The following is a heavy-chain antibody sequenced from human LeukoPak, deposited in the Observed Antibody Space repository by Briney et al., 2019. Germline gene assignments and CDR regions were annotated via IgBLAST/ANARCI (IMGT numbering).Heavy chain of an antibody. J-gene: IGHJ4*02. CDR2: INPNSGGT. Sequence: GASVKVSCKASGYTFTGYYMHWVRQAPGQGLEWMGWINPNSGGTNYAQKFQGRVTLTRDTSITTAYMELNRLTSDDTAVYYCSRDYSSNRYGTRDWGQGTQVTVSS. CDR3: SRDYSSNRYGTRD. V-gene: IGHV1-2*02. D-gene: IGHD6-13*01. CDR1: GYTFTGYY.